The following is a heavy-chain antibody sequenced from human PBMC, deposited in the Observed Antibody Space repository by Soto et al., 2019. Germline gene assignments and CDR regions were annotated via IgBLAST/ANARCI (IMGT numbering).Heavy chain of an antibody. CDR1: VGSTSIYY. CDR3: ARDRVTGYSDRVGMDV. CDR2: IYPSGST. J-gene: IGHJ6*01. V-gene: IGHV4-4*07. D-gene: IGHD3-9*01. Sequence: PSETLSLTCTISVGSTSIYYWSWIRQPAGKGLDWIGRIYPSGSTNYNPSLKSRVTMSVDTSKNQFSLKLSSVTAADTAVYYCARDRVTGYSDRVGMDVWGQGTTVTVSS.